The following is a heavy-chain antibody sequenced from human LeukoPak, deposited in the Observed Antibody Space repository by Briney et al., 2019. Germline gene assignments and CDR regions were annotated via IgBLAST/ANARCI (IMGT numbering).Heavy chain of an antibody. V-gene: IGHV3-11*04. Sequence: PGGSLRLSCAASGFTFSGYYMNWIRQAPGKGLEWVSYIRSSGSTIYYADSVKGRFTISRDNAKNSLYLQMNSLRAEDTAVYYCARRGPSGYRYMDVWGKGTTVTVSS. J-gene: IGHJ6*03. D-gene: IGHD5-18*01. CDR1: GFTFSGYY. CDR2: IRSSGSTI. CDR3: ARRGPSGYRYMDV.